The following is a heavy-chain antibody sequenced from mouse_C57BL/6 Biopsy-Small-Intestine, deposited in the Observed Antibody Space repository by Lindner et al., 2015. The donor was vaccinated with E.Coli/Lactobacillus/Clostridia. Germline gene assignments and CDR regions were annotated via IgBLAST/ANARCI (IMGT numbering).Heavy chain of an antibody. J-gene: IGHJ1*03. CDR3: ARDYYGSSFWYFDI. V-gene: IGHV1-85*01. D-gene: IGHD1-1*01. Sequence: VQLQESGPELVKPGASVKLSCKASGYTFTIYDINWVKQRPGQGLEWIGWVYPRDGSTKYNENFKGKATLTVDTSSSTAYMELHSLTSEDSAVYFCARDYYGSSFWYFDIWGTGTTVTVSS. CDR2: VYPRDGST. CDR1: GYTFTIYD.